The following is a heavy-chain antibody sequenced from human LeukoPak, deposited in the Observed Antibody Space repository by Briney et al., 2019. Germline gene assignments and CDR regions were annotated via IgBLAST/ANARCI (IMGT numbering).Heavy chain of an antibody. CDR1: GGSLSRSSYY. CDR3: ASSTGFGDPHNY. J-gene: IGHJ4*02. CDR2: IYYSGST. V-gene: IGHV4-39*07. D-gene: IGHD3-10*01. Sequence: SETLSLTCTVSGGSLSRSSYYWGWIRQPPGKGLEWIGSIYYSGSTYYNPSLKSRVTISVDTSKNQFSLKLSSVTAADTAVYYCASSTGFGDPHNYWGQGTLVTVSS.